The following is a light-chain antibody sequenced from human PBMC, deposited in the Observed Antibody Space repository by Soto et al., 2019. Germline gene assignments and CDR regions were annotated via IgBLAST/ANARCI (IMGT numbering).Light chain of an antibody. Sequence: QTVVTQEPSLTVSPGGTVTLTCGSSTGAVTSDHYPYWFQQKPGQAPRTLIYDTTNKYSWTPDRFSGSLLGGKAALTLSGAQPEDEAEYYCLVSAGGAVVFGGGTKLTVL. J-gene: IGLJ2*01. CDR3: LVSAGGAVV. CDR2: DTT. CDR1: TGAVTSDHY. V-gene: IGLV7-46*01.